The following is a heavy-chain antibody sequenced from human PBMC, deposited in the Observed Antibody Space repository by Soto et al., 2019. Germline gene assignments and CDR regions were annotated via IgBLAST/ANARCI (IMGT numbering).Heavy chain of an antibody. V-gene: IGHV3-53*01. CDR2: IYSGGST. D-gene: IGHD1-26*01. J-gene: IGHJ6*02. CDR3: ARGIVGATLYYYYGMDV. Sequence: GGSLRLSCAASGFTVSSNYMSWVRQAPGKGLEWVSAIYSGGSTNYADSVKGRFTIARDNSKNTLYLQMNSLRAEDTAVYYCARGIVGATLYYYYGMDVWGQGTTVTVSS. CDR1: GFTVSSNY.